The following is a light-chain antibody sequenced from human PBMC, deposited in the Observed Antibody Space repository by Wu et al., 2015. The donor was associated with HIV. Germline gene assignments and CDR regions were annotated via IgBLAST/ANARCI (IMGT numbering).Light chain of an antibody. CDR3: QQYNDWPPLT. CDR1: QSVASF. V-gene: IGKV3-15*01. J-gene: IGKJ4*01. CDR2: GAS. Sequence: EIVLTQFPATLSLSPGERATLSCRASQSVASFLAWYQQKPGQAPRLLIYGASTRATGVPARFSGGGSGTEFTLTISNMQSEDFAVYYRQQYNDWPPLTFGGGTKVELK.